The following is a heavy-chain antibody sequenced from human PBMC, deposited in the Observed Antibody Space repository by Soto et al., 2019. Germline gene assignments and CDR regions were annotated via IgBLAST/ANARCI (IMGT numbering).Heavy chain of an antibody. CDR3: PRQCQVTTLGGAIVSAVYYFDY. CDR1: GGSISSSSYY. Sequence: PSETLSLTCTVSGGSISSSSYYWGWIRQPPGKGLEWIGSIYYSGSNYYNPSLKSRVTISVDTSKNQYSRKLSSVTDAATAVYYCPRQCQVTTLGGAIVSAVYYFDYWGQXTLVTVSS. J-gene: IGHJ4*02. CDR2: IYYSGSN. D-gene: IGHD3-16*02. V-gene: IGHV4-39*01.